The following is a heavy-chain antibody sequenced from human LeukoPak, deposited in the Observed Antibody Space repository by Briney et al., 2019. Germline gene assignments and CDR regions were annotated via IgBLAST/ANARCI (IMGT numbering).Heavy chain of an antibody. CDR1: GFTFSGYG. D-gene: IGHD6-19*01. Sequence: GGSLRLSCPASGFTFSGYGMHWVRQAPGKGLEWLAVISDIGSQKSYADSVKGRFTISRDNSKNTLFLQMNSLRPEDTAVYYCAKEYDSGWTSFDYWGRGAVVTVSS. J-gene: IGHJ4*02. CDR2: ISDIGSQK. CDR3: AKEYDSGWTSFDY. V-gene: IGHV3-30*18.